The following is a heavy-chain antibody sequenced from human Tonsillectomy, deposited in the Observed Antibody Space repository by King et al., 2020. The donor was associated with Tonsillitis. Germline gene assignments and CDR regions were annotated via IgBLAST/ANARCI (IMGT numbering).Heavy chain of an antibody. V-gene: IGHV3-7*01. J-gene: IGHJ4*02. CDR2: IKQDGSEK. Sequence: VQLVESGGDLVQPGGSLRLSCAASGLTFSTYYMSWVRQAPGKGLEWVANIKQDGSEKYYVDSVKGRFTISRDNAKNSLFLQMSSLRAEDTAVYYCARAYGDYALGKGYYFDYWGQGTLVTVSS. CDR3: ARAYGDYALGKGYYFDY. D-gene: IGHD4-17*01. CDR1: GLTFSTYY.